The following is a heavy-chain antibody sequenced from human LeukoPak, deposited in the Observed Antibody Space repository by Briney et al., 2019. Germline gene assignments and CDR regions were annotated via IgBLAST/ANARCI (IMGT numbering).Heavy chain of an antibody. CDR3: ARRGLTMVRRVIRPSRLSPSYYYGMDV. CDR2: ISAYNGNT. Sequence: ASVKVSCKASGGTFSSYAISWVRQAPGQGLEWMGWISAYNGNTNYAQKLQGRVTMTTDTSTSTAYMELRSLRSDDTAVYYCARRGLTMVRRVIRPSRLSPSYYYGMDVWGQGTTVTVSS. J-gene: IGHJ6*02. V-gene: IGHV1-18*01. CDR1: GGTFSSYA. D-gene: IGHD3-10*01.